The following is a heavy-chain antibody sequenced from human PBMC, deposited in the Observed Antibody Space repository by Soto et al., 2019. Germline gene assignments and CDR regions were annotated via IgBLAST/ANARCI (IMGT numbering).Heavy chain of an antibody. CDR2: INPNSGGT. J-gene: IGHJ4*02. D-gene: IGHD3-16*02. V-gene: IGHV1-2*02. CDR3: ASVTFGGVIVAYYFDY. CDR1: GYTFTGYY. Sequence: ASVKVSCKASGYTFTGYYMHWVRQAPGQGLKWMGWINPNSGGTNYAQKFQGRVTMTRDTSISTAYMELSRLRSDDTAVYYCASVTFGGVIVAYYFDYWGQGTLVTVSS.